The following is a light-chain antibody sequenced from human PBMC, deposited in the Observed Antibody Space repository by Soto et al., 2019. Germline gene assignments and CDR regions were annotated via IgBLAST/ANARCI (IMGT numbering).Light chain of an antibody. CDR3: CSYAGNNALV. J-gene: IGLJ3*02. V-gene: IGLV2-23*02. CDR2: EVS. Sequence: QSVLTQPASVSGSRGQSITISCTGTSNNVGSYNFVSWYRQYPGKAPELIIYEVSQRPSTFFNRFSGSKSGNTASLTISGLQSGDEADYYCCSYAGNNALVFGGGTKVTVL. CDR1: SNNVGSYNF.